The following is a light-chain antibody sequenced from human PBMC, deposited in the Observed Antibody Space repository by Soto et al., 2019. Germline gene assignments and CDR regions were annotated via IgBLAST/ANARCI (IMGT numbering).Light chain of an antibody. Sequence: FVLTQHRSVSCAPCQSLPISCYIITIDVGVHNYVSCYQQHPGKPPNLLLSSVSKRPSGVPDRFSGSKSGNTASLTISGLQAEDEADYYCCSYAGSYTYVSLTGTKDTVL. CDR2: SVS. CDR1: TIDVGVHNY. J-gene: IGLJ1*01. CDR3: CSYAGSYTYV. V-gene: IGLV2-11*01.